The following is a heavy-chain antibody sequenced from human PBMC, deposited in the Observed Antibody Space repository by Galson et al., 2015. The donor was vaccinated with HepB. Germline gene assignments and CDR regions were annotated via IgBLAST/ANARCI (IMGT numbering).Heavy chain of an antibody. CDR3: AKDPESGYYPYYFDH. Sequence: SLRLSCAASGFTFSSYGMHWVRQAPGKGLEWVAVISYDGSNKYYADSVKGRFTISRDNSKNTLYLQMNSLRAEDTALYYCAKDPESGYYPYYFDHWGQGILVTVSS. CDR1: GFTFSSYG. D-gene: IGHD3-3*01. CDR2: ISYDGSNK. J-gene: IGHJ4*02. V-gene: IGHV3-30*18.